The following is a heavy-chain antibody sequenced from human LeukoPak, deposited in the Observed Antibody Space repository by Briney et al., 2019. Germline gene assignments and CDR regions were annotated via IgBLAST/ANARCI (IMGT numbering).Heavy chain of an antibody. CDR1: GYRFSSYW. D-gene: IGHD3-16*01. CDR2: IYPGDPQT. J-gene: IGHJ4*02. Sequence: GESLKISCKGAGYRFSSYWIAWVRQMPGKGLEWMGIIYPGDPQTRTSPSIQGQVTISADKSTSPAYLQWSSLKASDTAMYYCARRMLTTTGFDYWGQGTLVTVSS. CDR3: ARRMLTTTGFDY. V-gene: IGHV5-51*01.